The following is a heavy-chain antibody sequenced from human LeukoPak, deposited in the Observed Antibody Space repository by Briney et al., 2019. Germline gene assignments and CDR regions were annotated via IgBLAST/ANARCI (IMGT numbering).Heavy chain of an antibody. V-gene: IGHV1-69*13. J-gene: IGHJ4*02. CDR3: ATDQDCSGSHCLFYPGH. D-gene: IGHD2-15*01. CDR2: IIPIFGTA. Sequence: SVKVSCKASGGTFSSYAISWVRQAPGQGLEWMGGIIPIFGTANYAQKFQGRVTITADESTSTAYMELSSLRSEDTAMYYCATDQDCSGSHCLFYPGHWGQGTLVTVSS. CDR1: GGTFSSYA.